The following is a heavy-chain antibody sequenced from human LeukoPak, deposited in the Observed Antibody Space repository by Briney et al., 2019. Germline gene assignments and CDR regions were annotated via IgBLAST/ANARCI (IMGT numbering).Heavy chain of an antibody. D-gene: IGHD3-22*01. J-gene: IGHJ4*02. CDR2: ISAYNGNT. V-gene: IGHV1-18*01. Sequence: GASVKVSCKASGYTFTSYGTSWVRQAPGQGLEWMGWISAYNGNTNYAQKLQDRVTMTTDTSTSTAYMELRSLRSDDTAVYYCARTNVYYYASSDYYPYFDYWAQGTLVTVSS. CDR1: GYTFTSYG. CDR3: ARTNVYYYASSDYYPYFDY.